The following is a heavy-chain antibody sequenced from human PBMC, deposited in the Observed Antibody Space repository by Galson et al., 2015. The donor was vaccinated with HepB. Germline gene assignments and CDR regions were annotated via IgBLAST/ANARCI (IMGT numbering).Heavy chain of an antibody. CDR3: ARRLAAAGTGNWFDP. J-gene: IGHJ5*02. V-gene: IGHV5-51*03. CDR1: GYSFTSYW. D-gene: IGHD6-13*01. CDR2: IYPGDSDT. Sequence: QSGAEVKKPGESLKISCKGSGYSFTSYWIGWVRQMPGKGLEWVGIIYPGDSDTRYSPSFQGQVTISADKSISTAYLQWSSLKASDTAMYYCARRLAAAGTGNWFDPWGQGTLVTVSS.